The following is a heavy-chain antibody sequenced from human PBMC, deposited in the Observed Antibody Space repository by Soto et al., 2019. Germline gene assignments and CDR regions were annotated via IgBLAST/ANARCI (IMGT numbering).Heavy chain of an antibody. CDR1: GFTFSFYW. D-gene: IGHD1-26*01. V-gene: IGHV3-7*01. CDR2: INQDGSDK. CDR3: ARVRRRDWEMLQTVTYFYYGMDV. Sequence: EVQLVESGGGLVQPRGSQRLSCAVSGFTFSFYWMAWVRQAPGKGLEWVASINQDGSDKSYVDSVRGRFTISRDDDKNSLYLQMNGLGAEDTAVYYCARVRRRDWEMLQTVTYFYYGMDVWGQGTTVTVSS. J-gene: IGHJ6*02.